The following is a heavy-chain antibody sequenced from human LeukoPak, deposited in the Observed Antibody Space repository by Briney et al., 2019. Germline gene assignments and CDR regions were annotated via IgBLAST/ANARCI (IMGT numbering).Heavy chain of an antibody. V-gene: IGHV1-2*06. J-gene: IGHJ5*02. Sequence: ASVKVSCKASGYTFTGYYMHWVRLAPGQGLEWMGRINPNSGGTNYAQKFQGRVTMTRDTSISTAYMELSSLRSEDTAVYYCARADTAMSRGWFDPWGQGTLVTVSS. CDR2: INPNSGGT. CDR1: GYTFTGYY. CDR3: ARADTAMSRGWFDP. D-gene: IGHD5-18*01.